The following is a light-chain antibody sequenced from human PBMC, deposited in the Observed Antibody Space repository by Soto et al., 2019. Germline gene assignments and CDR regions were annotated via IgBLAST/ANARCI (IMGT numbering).Light chain of an antibody. CDR2: ATS. CDR3: QQYDDSARYT. V-gene: IGKV3-20*01. Sequence: EIVLTQSPGTLSLSPGERATLSCRASQSVTSTYTAWYQQKVGQAPRLLIYATSTRVTGIPDRFSGSGSGTDFTLTINRLEPEDFAVYYCQQYDDSARYTFGQGTKVEIK. CDR1: QSVTSTY. J-gene: IGKJ2*01.